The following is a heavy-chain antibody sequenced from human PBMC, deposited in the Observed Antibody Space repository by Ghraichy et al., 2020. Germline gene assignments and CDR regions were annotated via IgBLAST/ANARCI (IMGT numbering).Heavy chain of an antibody. Sequence: ETLSLTCAVYGGSFSDYYWSWIRQPPGRGLEWIGEINHSGSTNYNPSLKSRVTISVDTSKNQFSLKLSSVTAADTAVYFCARAPIVAGYGMDVWGQGTTVTVSS. CDR3: ARAPIVAGYGMDV. CDR1: GGSFSDYY. D-gene: IGHD2-21*01. CDR2: INHSGST. V-gene: IGHV4-34*01. J-gene: IGHJ6*02.